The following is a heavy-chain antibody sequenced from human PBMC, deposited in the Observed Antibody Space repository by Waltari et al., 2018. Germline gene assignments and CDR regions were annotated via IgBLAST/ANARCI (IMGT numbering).Heavy chain of an antibody. V-gene: IGHV3-64*07. D-gene: IGHD4-4*01. CDR1: GFPFSSYA. CDR2: ISSNGGST. CDR3: ARGSNYPYYYYGMDV. Sequence: EVQLVESGGGLVQPGGSLRLSCAASGFPFSSYAMHWVRQAPGKGLEYVSAISSNGGSTDYADSVKGRFTISRDKSKNTLYLQMGSLRAEDMAVYYCARGSNYPYYYYGMDVWGQGTTVTVSS. J-gene: IGHJ6*02.